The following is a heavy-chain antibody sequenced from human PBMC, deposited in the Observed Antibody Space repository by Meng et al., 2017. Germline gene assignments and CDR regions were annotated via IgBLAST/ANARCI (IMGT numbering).Heavy chain of an antibody. CDR1: GYTFTSYG. CDR2: ISAYNGNT. J-gene: IGHJ4*02. Sequence: ASVKVSCKASGYTFTSYGISWVRQAPGQGLEWMGWISAYNGNTNYAQKLQGRVTMTTDTSTSTAYMELSSLRSEDTAVYYCARASWRGSGSLLPLYWGQGTLVTVSS. V-gene: IGHV1-18*01. D-gene: IGHD3-10*01. CDR3: ARASWRGSGSLLPLY.